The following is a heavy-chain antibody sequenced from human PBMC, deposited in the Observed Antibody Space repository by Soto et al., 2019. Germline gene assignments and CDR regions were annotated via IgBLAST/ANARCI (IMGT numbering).Heavy chain of an antibody. D-gene: IGHD3-22*01. V-gene: IGHV1-18*01. CDR3: ATLGTYYFDNSDNYFDF. J-gene: IGHJ4*02. CDR2: ISAYNGNT. CDR1: GYTFTSYG. Sequence: ASVKVSCKASGYTFTSYGISWVRQAPGQGLEWMGWISAYNGNTKFSQKFQGRVTITRDTSASTAYMELRGLRSEDTAVYYCATLGTYYFDNSDNYFDFWGQGTLVTVSS.